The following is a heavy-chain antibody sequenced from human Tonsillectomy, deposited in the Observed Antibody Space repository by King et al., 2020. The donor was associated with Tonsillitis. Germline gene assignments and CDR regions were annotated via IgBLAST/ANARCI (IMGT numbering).Heavy chain of an antibody. V-gene: IGHV4-59*11. CDR2: ISDSGST. CDR3: ARGISRDGFDY. D-gene: IGHD5-24*01. CDR1: GGSIMSRY. J-gene: IGHJ4*02. Sequence: QLQESGPGLVKPSETLSLTCTVSGGSIMSRYWSWIRQPPGKGLEWIGYISDSGSTNYSPSLMSRVTISVDTSKNHFSLKLNSVTAADTAFYYCARGISRDGFDYWGQGTLVTVPS.